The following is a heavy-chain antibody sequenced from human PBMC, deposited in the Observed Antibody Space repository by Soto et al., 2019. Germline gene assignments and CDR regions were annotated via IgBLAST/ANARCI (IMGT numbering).Heavy chain of an antibody. CDR2: MNPSNGNA. CDR1: GDTFIKYD. V-gene: IGHV1-8*01. CDR3: ARRKERSGPNYFDV. Sequence: VASVKVSCKASGDTFIKYDINWGRQATGQGLEWMAWMNPSNGNAGYAQNFRGGVTMTSNTSITTAYMELSGLRYEDTAGYYCARRKERSGPNYFDVWGQGTLVTVSS. D-gene: IGHD6-25*01. J-gene: IGHJ4*02.